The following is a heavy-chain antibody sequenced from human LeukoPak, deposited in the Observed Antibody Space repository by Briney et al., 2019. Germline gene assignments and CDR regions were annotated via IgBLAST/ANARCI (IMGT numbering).Heavy chain of an antibody. D-gene: IGHD3-10*01. CDR3: ARGRPSYYL. CDR1: GGSFSGYY. J-gene: IGHJ4*02. CDR2: INHSGST. Sequence: PSETLSLTCAVYGGSFSGYYWSWIRQPPGKGLEWIGEINHSGSTNYNPSLKSRVTISVDTSKNQFSLKLSSVTAADTAVYYCARGRPSYYLWGQGTLVTVSS. V-gene: IGHV4-34*01.